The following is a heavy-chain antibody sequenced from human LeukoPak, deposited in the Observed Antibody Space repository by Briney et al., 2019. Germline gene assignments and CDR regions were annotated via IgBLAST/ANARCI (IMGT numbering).Heavy chain of an antibody. CDR2: VNPNSGNT. CDR1: GYTFTSYD. J-gene: IGHJ3*02. Sequence: ASVKVSCKASGYTFTSYDINWVRQATGQGLEWMGWVNPNSGNTGYAQKFQGRVTMTRNTSISTAYMELSSLRSEDTAVYYCARGQGQEDAFDIWGQGTMVTVSS. V-gene: IGHV1-8*01. CDR3: ARGQGQEDAFDI.